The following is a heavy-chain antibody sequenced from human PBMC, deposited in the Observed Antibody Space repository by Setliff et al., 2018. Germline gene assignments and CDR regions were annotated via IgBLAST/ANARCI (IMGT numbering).Heavy chain of an antibody. D-gene: IGHD3-3*01. CDR3: ARRETYYNFWSGYYAY. CDR2: IYYSGST. J-gene: IGHJ4*02. CDR1: GGSIRSSSYY. V-gene: IGHV4-39*07. Sequence: PSETLSLTCTVSGGSIRSSSYYWGWLRQPPGKGLEWIGSIYYSGSTYYDPSLKSRVTISVDTSKNQFSLKLSSVTAADTAVYYCARRETYYNFWSGYYAYWGQGRLVTVAS.